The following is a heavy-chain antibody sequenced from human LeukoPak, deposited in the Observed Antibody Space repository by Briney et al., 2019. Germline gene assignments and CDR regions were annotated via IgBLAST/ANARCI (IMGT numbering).Heavy chain of an antibody. J-gene: IGHJ4*02. CDR2: IYDNGNA. CDR3: ATGETGSTLGGY. Sequence: SETLSLTCTLSGGPLCAYYWIWIRQPPGKGLEWIAYIYDNGNANYNPSLKSRVTISVDTSKNQFSLKLTSVTAADTAVYYCATGETGSTLGGYWGQGTLVTVSS. D-gene: IGHD1-1*01. CDR1: GGPLCAYY. V-gene: IGHV4-59*01.